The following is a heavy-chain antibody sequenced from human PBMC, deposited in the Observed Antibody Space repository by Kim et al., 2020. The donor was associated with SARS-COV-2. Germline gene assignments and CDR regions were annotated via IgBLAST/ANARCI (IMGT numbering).Heavy chain of an antibody. D-gene: IGHD1-26*01. V-gene: IGHV3-48*02. CDR2: ISSGRSVI. J-gene: IGHJ6*02. CDR3: AKDKVGGPAEYYYGMDV. Sequence: GGSLRLSCAASGFTFSSYAMNWVRQSPGKGLEWVSYISSGRSVIYYTDSVKGRFTISRDNAKNSLYLQMNSLRDEDTAVYYCAKDKVGGPAEYYYGMDVWGQGTTVTVSS. CDR1: GFTFSSYA.